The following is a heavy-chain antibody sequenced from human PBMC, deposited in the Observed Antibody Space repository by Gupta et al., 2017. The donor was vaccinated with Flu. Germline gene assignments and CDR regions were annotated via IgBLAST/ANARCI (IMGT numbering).Heavy chain of an antibody. CDR2: IWYDGSNK. Sequence: QVQLVESGGGVVQLGRSLRLSCAASGFTFSTYGMHWVRQAPGKGLEWVAVIWYDGSNKYYADSVKGRFTIYRDNSKNTLYLQMNSLRAEDTAVYYCARGRDGSSWYRQPYYFDYWGQGTLVTVAS. D-gene: IGHD6-13*01. V-gene: IGHV3-33*01. CDR1: GFTFSTYG. CDR3: ARGRDGSSWYRQPYYFDY. J-gene: IGHJ4*02.